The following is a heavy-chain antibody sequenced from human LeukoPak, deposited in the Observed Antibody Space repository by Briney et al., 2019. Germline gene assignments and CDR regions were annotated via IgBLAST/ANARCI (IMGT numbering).Heavy chain of an antibody. CDR2: IRSKPNNYAT. D-gene: IGHD3-10*01. Sequence: GGSLRLSCAASGLTFSVSALHWVRQASGKGLEWVGRIRSKPNNYATAYAASVKGRFTISRDDSKNTAYLQMNSLKTEDTAVYYCSPSGSFYFDYWGQGTLVTVSS. CDR3: SPSGSFYFDY. CDR1: GLTFSVSA. J-gene: IGHJ4*02. V-gene: IGHV3-73*01.